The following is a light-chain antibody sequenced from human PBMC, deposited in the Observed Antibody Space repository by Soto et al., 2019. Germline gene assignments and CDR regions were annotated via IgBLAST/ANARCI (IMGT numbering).Light chain of an antibody. Sequence: DIQMTQSPSSLSASVGDTVIITCRASQTISVYLNWYQQIAGKAPKLLIYDASSLASGVPPRFSGSGSGTEFTLTISSLQPDDFATYYCQQYNSYWTFGQGTKVDIK. V-gene: IGKV1-5*01. CDR2: DAS. CDR1: QTISVY. CDR3: QQYNSYWT. J-gene: IGKJ1*01.